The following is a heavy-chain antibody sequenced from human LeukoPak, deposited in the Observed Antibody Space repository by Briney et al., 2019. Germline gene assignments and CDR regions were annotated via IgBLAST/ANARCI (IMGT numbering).Heavy chain of an antibody. CDR2: ISSSGSTI. CDR1: GFTFSSYE. CDR3: ARVRGRPLRTNRNPFDY. Sequence: GGSLRLSCAASGFTFSSYEMNWVRQAPGKGLEWVSYISSSGSTIYYADSVKGRFTISRDNAKNSLYLQMNSLRAEDTAVYYCARVRGRPLRTNRNPFDYWGQGTLVTVSS. J-gene: IGHJ4*02. D-gene: IGHD1-14*01. V-gene: IGHV3-48*03.